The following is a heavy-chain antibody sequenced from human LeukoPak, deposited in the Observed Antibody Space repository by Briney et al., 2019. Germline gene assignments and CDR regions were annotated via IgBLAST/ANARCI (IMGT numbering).Heavy chain of an antibody. D-gene: IGHD3-10*01. CDR3: ARDRAERAYYYGSGSYRRGRGFDC. V-gene: IGHV1-3*01. J-gene: IGHJ4*02. Sequence: ASVKVSCKASGYTFTSYAMHWVRQAPGQRLEWMGWINAGNGNTKYSQKFQGRVTITRDTSASTAYMELSSLRSEDTAVYYCARDRAERAYYYGSGSYRRGRGFDCWGQGTLVTVSS. CDR1: GYTFTSYA. CDR2: INAGNGNT.